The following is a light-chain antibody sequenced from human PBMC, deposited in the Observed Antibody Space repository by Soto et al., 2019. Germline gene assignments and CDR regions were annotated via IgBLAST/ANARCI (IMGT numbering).Light chain of an antibody. J-gene: IGKJ4*01. CDR2: GAS. CDR3: QQYGSSLLT. CDR1: QSVSSSY. Sequence: VLTQSPGTLSLSPGERATLSCRASQSVSSSYLAWYQQKPGQAPRLLIYGASSRATGIPDRFSGSGSGTDFTLTISRLEPEEFAVYYCQQYGSSLLTFGGGTKVDIK. V-gene: IGKV3-20*01.